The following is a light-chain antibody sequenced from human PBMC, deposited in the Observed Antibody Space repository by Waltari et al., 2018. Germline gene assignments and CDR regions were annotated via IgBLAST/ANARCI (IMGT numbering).Light chain of an antibody. V-gene: IGKV3-15*01. CDR2: GAS. CDR1: QSINSY. Sequence: VMTQSPATVSVSPGERATLSCRASQSINSYLAWYQQKPGHAPRLLIYGASTRATGIPARFSGSGSGTDFTLTISSLQSEDFAIYYCQQYNKWPLTFGPGTKVHF. CDR3: QQYNKWPLT. J-gene: IGKJ3*01.